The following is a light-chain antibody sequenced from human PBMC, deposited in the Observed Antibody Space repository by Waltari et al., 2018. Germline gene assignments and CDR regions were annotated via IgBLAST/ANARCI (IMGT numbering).Light chain of an antibody. Sequence: ETVMTQSPATLSVSPGERATLSCRASQTVSSNLAWYQQKPGQAPRLLIYGASTRATGIPARFSGGGSEKQFTLTISSLQSEDFAVYYCQQYNNWPPWTFGQGTKVEIK. V-gene: IGKV3-15*01. CDR1: QTVSSN. CDR2: GAS. CDR3: QQYNNWPPWT. J-gene: IGKJ1*01.